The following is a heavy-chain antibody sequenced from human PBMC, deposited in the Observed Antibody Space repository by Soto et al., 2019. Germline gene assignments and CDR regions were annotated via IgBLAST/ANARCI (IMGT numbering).Heavy chain of an antibody. CDR3: ARLPYYDSSGYYYEYYFDY. D-gene: IGHD3-22*01. CDR2: IDPSDSYT. CDR1: GYSFTSYW. Sequence: GESLKIYCKGYGYSFTSYWISWVRQMPGKGLEWMGRIDPSDSYTNYSPSFQGHVTISADKSISTDYLQWSSLKASDTAMYYCARLPYYDSSGYYYEYYFDYWGQGTLVTVSS. J-gene: IGHJ4*02. V-gene: IGHV5-10-1*01.